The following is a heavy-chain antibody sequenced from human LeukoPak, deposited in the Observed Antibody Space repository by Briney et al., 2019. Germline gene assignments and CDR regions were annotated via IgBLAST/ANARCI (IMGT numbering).Heavy chain of an antibody. Sequence: GSLRLSCAASGFTFSSYAMSWVRQPPGKGLEWIGEINHSGSTNYNPSLKSRVTISVDTSKNQFSLKLSSVTAADTAVYYCAKASLGYCSGGSCRNWFDPWGQGTLVTVSS. D-gene: IGHD2-15*01. J-gene: IGHJ5*02. CDR1: GFTFSSYA. CDR2: INHSGST. CDR3: AKASLGYCSGGSCRNWFDP. V-gene: IGHV4-34*01.